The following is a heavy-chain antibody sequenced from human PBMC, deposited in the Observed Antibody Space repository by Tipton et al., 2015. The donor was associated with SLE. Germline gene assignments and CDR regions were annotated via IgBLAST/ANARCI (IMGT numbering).Heavy chain of an antibody. CDR3: ARGGYSGYDPFDF. V-gene: IGHV4-61*09. CDR2: MYISGST. CDR1: GGSISRISHF. D-gene: IGHD5-12*01. Sequence: TLSLTCTVSGGSISRISHFWGWIRQPAGKGLSWIGHMYISGSTNYNPSLKGRVTISEDTSKNQLSLKLSSVTAADTAVYSCARGGYSGYDPFDFWGQGTLVTVSS. J-gene: IGHJ4*02.